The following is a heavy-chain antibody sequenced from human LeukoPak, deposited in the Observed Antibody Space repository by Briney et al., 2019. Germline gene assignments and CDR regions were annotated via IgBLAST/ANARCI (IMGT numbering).Heavy chain of an antibody. D-gene: IGHD6-13*01. CDR2: VNQDGSEQ. Sequence: PGGSLRLSCVVSGFTSSSYWMSWVRQAPGKGLKWVANVNQDGSEQYYVDSVKGRFIISKDNAKNSLYLQMNSLRVEDTAVYYCARAAAAGTVDYWGQGTLVIVSS. CDR3: ARAAAAGTVDY. J-gene: IGHJ4*02. V-gene: IGHV3-7*01. CDR1: GFTSSSYW.